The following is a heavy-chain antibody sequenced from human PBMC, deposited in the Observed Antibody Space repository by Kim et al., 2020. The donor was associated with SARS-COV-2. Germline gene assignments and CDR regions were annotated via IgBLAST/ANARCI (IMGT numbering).Heavy chain of an antibody. J-gene: IGHJ4*02. CDR1: GFTFSSYW. D-gene: IGHD3-22*01. V-gene: IGHV3-7*01. Sequence: GGSLRLSCAASGFTFSSYWMSWVRQAPGKGLEWVANIKQDGSEKYYVDSVKGRFTISRDNAKNSLYLQMNSLRAEDTAVYYCARVGFTYYYDSSGYYYFDYWGQGTLVTVSS. CDR3: ARVGFTYYYDSSGYYYFDY. CDR2: IKQDGSEK.